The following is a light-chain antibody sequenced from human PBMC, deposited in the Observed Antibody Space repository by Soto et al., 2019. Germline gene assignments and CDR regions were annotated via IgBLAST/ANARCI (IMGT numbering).Light chain of an antibody. V-gene: IGKV3-15*01. Sequence: EIVMTQSPATLSVSPGERATLSCRASQSVSSNLAWYQQKPGQVPRLLIYGASAGATDIAARFSGSGSGTEFTLTITSLQSEDFAVYYCQQYNDWPITFGQGTRLEIK. CDR2: GAS. CDR3: QQYNDWPIT. CDR1: QSVSSN. J-gene: IGKJ5*01.